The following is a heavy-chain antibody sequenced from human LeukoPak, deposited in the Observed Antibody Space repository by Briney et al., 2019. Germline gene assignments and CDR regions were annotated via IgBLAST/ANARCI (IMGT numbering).Heavy chain of an antibody. Sequence: AGGSLRLSCAASGFTFSSYWMSWVRQAPGKGLEWVANIKQDGSERYYVDSVKGRFTISRDNAKNSLYLQMNSLRAEDTAVYYCARAKFSAYTGNPGARKTSYYMDVWGKGTTVTVSS. CDR2: IKQDGSER. J-gene: IGHJ6*03. D-gene: IGHD1-26*01. V-gene: IGHV3-7*01. CDR1: GFTFSSYW. CDR3: ARAKFSAYTGNPGARKTSYYMDV.